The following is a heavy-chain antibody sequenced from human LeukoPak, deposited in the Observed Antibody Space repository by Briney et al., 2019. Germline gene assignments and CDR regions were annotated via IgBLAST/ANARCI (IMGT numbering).Heavy chain of an antibody. CDR2: ISGSGARA. D-gene: IGHD1-26*01. Sequence: GGSLRLSCAASGFNFRGYAMSWVRQAPGKGLEWVSAISGSGARAHYAESVRGRFTISRDNAQNTLHLQMSSLRAEDTVVYYCAKEVVLGETNYYYYGMDVWGQGTTVTVSS. V-gene: IGHV3-23*01. J-gene: IGHJ6*02. CDR3: AKEVVLGETNYYYYGMDV. CDR1: GFNFRGYA.